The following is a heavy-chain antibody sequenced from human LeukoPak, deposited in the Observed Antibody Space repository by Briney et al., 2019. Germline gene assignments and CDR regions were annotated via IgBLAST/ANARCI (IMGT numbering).Heavy chain of an antibody. CDR2: IIPIFSTA. Sequence: ASVKVSCKASGGTFRSYAISWVRQAPEQGLEWMGGIIPIFSTANYAQKFQGRVTITADESTSTAYMELSSLRSEDTAVYYCAVGFYGSGSYPRNDYWGQGTLVTVSS. J-gene: IGHJ4*02. V-gene: IGHV1-69*13. CDR1: GGTFRSYA. CDR3: AVGFYGSGSYPRNDY. D-gene: IGHD3-10*01.